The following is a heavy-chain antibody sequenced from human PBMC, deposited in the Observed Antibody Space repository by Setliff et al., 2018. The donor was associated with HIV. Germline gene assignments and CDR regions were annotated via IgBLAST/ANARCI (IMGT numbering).Heavy chain of an antibody. J-gene: IGHJ6*03. CDR3: ARDGEAAAGTQHYYYYYMDV. CDR1: LGTIDSRTYY. Sequence: SETLSLTCTVSLGTIDSRTYYWSWIRQPAGKRLEWLGRVYISGSTNYNPSLKSRVTISVDTSKNHFSLRLSSVTAADTAVYYCARDGEAAAGTQHYYYYYMDVWGKGTTVTVSS. CDR2: VYISGST. V-gene: IGHV4-61*02. D-gene: IGHD6-13*01.